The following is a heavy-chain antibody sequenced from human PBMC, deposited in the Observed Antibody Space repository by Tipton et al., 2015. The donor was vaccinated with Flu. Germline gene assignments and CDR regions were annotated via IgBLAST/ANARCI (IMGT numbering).Heavy chain of an antibody. CDR3: ARRGGMYSSGVGFDY. J-gene: IGHJ4*02. Sequence: TLSLTCTVSGGSISSSSYYWGWIRQPPGKGLEWIGGIYYSGSTYYNPSLKSRVTISVDTSKNQFSLKLSSVTAADTAVYYCARRGGMYSSGVGFDYWGQGTLVTVSS. CDR2: IYYSGST. D-gene: IGHD6-19*01. V-gene: IGHV4-39*07. CDR1: GGSISSSSYY.